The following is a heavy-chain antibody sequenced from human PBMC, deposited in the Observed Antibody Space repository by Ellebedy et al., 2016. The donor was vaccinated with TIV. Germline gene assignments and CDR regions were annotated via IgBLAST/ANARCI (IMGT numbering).Heavy chain of an antibody. CDR1: GYSFTSYW. D-gene: IGHD3-10*01. CDR3: ARFISWFDP. Sequence: KVSCKGSGYSFTSYWIGWVRQMPGKGLEWIGIIYLGDSDTRYSPSFQGQVTISADKSISTAYLQWSSLKASDTAMYYCARFISWFDPWGQGTLVTVSS. CDR2: IYLGDSDT. J-gene: IGHJ5*02. V-gene: IGHV5-51*01.